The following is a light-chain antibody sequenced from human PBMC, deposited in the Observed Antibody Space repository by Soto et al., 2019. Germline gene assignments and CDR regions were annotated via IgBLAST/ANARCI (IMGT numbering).Light chain of an antibody. CDR2: GAS. CDR1: QSVSSSY. CDR3: QQRSNWPPLT. J-gene: IGKJ4*01. V-gene: IGKV3D-20*02. Sequence: EIVLTQSPGTLSLSPGEIATLSCRASQSVSSSYLAWYQQKPGQAPRLLIYGASSRATGIPDRFSGSGSGTDFTLTISRLEPEDFAVYYCQQRSNWPPLTFGGGTKVDI.